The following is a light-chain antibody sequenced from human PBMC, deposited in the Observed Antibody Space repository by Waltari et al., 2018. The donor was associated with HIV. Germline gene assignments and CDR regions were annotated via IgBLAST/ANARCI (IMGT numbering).Light chain of an antibody. CDR3: QSEDSGLSGAV. J-gene: IGLJ2*01. V-gene: IGLV1-40*01. Sequence: QSVLTQPPSVSGAPGQSVTIPRTRSSSTIGPGYYVHWYHQPPATAPKLLISVNNKRPSGVAHRFSNGESGGAASRAITGRESEDEADYYCQSEDSGLSGAVFGGGTKLTVL. CDR2: VNN. CDR1: SSTIGPGYY.